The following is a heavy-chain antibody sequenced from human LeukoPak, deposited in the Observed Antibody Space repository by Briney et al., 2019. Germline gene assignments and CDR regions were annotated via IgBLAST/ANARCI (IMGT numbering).Heavy chain of an antibody. Sequence: SETLSLTCTVSGVSVSSGSYFWSWIRQPPGEGPQWIGYIYHDGSTNYNPSLKSRVTISVDTSKNQFSLKLSSVTAADTAVYYCARHKSSGTYPLDYWGQGSLVTVSS. J-gene: IGHJ4*02. CDR3: ARHKSSGTYPLDY. D-gene: IGHD1-26*01. CDR1: GVSVSSGSYF. CDR2: IYHDGST. V-gene: IGHV4-61*01.